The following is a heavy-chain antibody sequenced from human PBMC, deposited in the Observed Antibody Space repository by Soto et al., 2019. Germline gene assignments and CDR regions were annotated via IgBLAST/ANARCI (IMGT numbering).Heavy chain of an antibody. CDR2: INQDGSEK. CDR1: GFTFRSYW. D-gene: IGHD3-3*01. V-gene: IGHV3-7*03. J-gene: IGHJ6*02. CDR3: ARGSTYDFSSGYIYYGMDV. Sequence: EVQLVESGGGLVQPGGSLRLSCAASGFTFRSYWVNWVRQAPGKGLQWVANINQDGSEKYYVDSVKGRFTISRDNAKNSLYLQMNSLRAEDTAVYYCARGSTYDFSSGYIYYGMDVWGQGTTVTVSS.